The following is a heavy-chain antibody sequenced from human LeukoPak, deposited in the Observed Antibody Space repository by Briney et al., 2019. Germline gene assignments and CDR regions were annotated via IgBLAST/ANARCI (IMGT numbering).Heavy chain of an antibody. Sequence: SETLSLTCTVSGGSISSYYWSWIRQPPGKGLEWIGEINHSGSTNYNPSLKSRVTISVDTSKNQFSLKLSSVTAADTAVYYCARGPTKHYDSSGYYFGFDYWGQGTLVTVSS. D-gene: IGHD3-22*01. CDR3: ARGPTKHYDSSGYYFGFDY. V-gene: IGHV4-34*01. CDR2: INHSGST. CDR1: GGSISSYY. J-gene: IGHJ4*02.